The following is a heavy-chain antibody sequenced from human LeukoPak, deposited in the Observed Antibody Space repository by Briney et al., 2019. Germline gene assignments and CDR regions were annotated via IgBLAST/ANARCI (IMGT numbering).Heavy chain of an antibody. V-gene: IGHV4-30-2*01. J-gene: IGHJ3*02. Sequence: ASQTLSLTCAVSGGSISSGGYSWSWIRQPPGKGLEWIGYIYHSGSTNYNPSLKSRVTISVDTSKNQFSLKLSSVTAADTAVYYCARGRGRHYYDDAFDIWGQGTMVTVSS. CDR2: IYHSGST. CDR1: GGSISSGGYS. D-gene: IGHD3-22*01. CDR3: ARGRGRHYYDDAFDI.